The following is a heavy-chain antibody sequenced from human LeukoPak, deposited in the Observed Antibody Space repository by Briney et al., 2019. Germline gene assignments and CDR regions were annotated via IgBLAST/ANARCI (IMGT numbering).Heavy chain of an antibody. CDR3: ASTVDGYTYFDY. CDR1: GFPFSSYA. Sequence: GGSLRLSCSASGFPFSSYAMHWVRQAPGKGLEYVSAISDSGGSTYYADSVKGRFTISRDNSKNTLYLQMSSLRAEDTAVYYCASTVDGYTYFDYWGQGTPVTVSS. J-gene: IGHJ4*02. CDR2: ISDSGGST. V-gene: IGHV3-64D*09. D-gene: IGHD5-24*01.